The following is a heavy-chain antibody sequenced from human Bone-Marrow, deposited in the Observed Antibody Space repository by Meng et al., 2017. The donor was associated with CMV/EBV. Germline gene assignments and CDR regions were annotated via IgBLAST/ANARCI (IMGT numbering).Heavy chain of an antibody. V-gene: IGHV1-69*02. CDR2: IIPILGIA. CDR1: GGTFSSYT. J-gene: IGHJ6*02. CDR3: ARRRGDGYTQNNYYYYGMDV. Sequence: SVKVSCKASGGTFSSYTISWVRQAPGQGLEWMGRIIPILGIANYAQKFQGRVTITADKSTSTAYMELSSLRSEDTAVYYCARRRGDGYTQNNYYYYGMDVWGQGTTVTVSS. D-gene: IGHD5-24*01.